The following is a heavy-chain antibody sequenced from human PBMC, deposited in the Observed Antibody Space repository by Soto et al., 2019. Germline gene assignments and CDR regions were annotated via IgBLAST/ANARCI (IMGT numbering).Heavy chain of an antibody. CDR3: ARYSTYYYYRHV. CDR1: GYTFTSYD. V-gene: IGHV1-8*01. Sequence: QVQLVPSGAEVKKPGASVKVSCKASGYTFTSYDINWVRQATGQGLEWMGWMNPNRANTGCAEKFQGRVTMTRNTSISTAYMALSSLTSRDTAAYYCARYSTYYYYRHVWGKGTTVTVSS. J-gene: IGHJ6*03. CDR2: MNPNRANT. D-gene: IGHD6-13*01.